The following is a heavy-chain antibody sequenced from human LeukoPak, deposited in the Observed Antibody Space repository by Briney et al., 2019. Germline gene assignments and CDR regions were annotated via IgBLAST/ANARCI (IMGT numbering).Heavy chain of an antibody. CDR1: GGSISSSSYY. CDR2: IYYSGST. V-gene: IGHV4-39*01. J-gene: IGHJ4*02. D-gene: IGHD2-2*01. CDR3: AIHSYCSSTSCHDY. Sequence: PSETLSLTCTVSGGSISSSSYYWGWIRQPPGKGLEWIGSIYYSGSTYYNPSLKSRVTISVDTSKNQFSLKLSSVTAADTAVYYCAIHSYCSSTSCHDYWGQGTLVTVSS.